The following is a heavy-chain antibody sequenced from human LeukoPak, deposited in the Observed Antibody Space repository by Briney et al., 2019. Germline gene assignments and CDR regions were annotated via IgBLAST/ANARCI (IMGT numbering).Heavy chain of an antibody. CDR1: GFTVSSNY. CDR3: ASQGGGSYPFDY. D-gene: IGHD1-26*01. CDR2: IIQSGST. Sequence: GSLRLSCAASGFTVSSNYMSWVRQPPGKGVEWMGEIIQSGSTNYNPSLKSRVTMSVDKSKNQFSLKLSSVTAADTAVYYCASQGGGSYPFDYWGQGTLVTVSS. V-gene: IGHV4-4*02. J-gene: IGHJ4*02.